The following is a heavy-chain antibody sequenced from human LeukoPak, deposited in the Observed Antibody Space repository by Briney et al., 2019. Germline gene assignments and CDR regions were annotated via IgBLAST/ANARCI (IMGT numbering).Heavy chain of an antibody. J-gene: IGHJ4*02. CDR2: ISWNSGSR. CDR1: GFTFDDYA. V-gene: IGHV3-9*01. Sequence: GGSLRLSCAASGFTFDDYAMHWVRQAPGKGLEWVSGISWNSGSRGYADSVKGRFTISRDNAKNSLYLQMNSLRAEDTAVYYCARGGYGDYSWGQGTLVTVSS. D-gene: IGHD4-17*01. CDR3: ARGGYGDYS.